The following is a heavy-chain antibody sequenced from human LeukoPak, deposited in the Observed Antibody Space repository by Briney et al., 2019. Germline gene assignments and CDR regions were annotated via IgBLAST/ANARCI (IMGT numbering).Heavy chain of an antibody. Sequence: PGGSLRLSCAISGFTFSGCELTWVRQAPGKGPEWISYISRSGNTIYYADSVKGRFTTSRDNAKNSLYLQMNSLRVEDTAVYYCARVATMVRVPLDALDIWGQGTMVSVSS. J-gene: IGHJ3*02. D-gene: IGHD3-10*01. CDR3: ARVATMVRVPLDALDI. CDR2: ISRSGNTI. V-gene: IGHV3-48*03. CDR1: GFTFSGCE.